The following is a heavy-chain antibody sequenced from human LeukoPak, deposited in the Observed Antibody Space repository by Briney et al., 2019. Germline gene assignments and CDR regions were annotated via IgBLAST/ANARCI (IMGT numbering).Heavy chain of an antibody. CDR3: ARSQGLYGAADY. D-gene: IGHD2-2*02. J-gene: IGHJ4*02. CDR2: IYPDDSDT. CDR1: GYSFTTYW. Sequence: GESLKISCKGSGYSFTTYWIAWVRQMPGKGLEWMGIIYPDDSDTRYSPSFQGHVTISADKSINTAYLQWSGLQASDNAIYFCARSQGLYGAADYWGQGTLV. V-gene: IGHV5-51*01.